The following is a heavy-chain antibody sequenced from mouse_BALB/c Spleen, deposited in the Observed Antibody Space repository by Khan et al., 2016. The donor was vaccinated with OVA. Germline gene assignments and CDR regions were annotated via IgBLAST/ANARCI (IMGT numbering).Heavy chain of an antibody. D-gene: IGHD2-10*02. CDR2: INPRCGYS. Sequence: QVQLKQSGAELAKPGASVKMSCNASGYTFTSHTMHWIMQSPGQGLEWIGYINPRCGYSNSNQKFTDKATLTADKSSSTAYMQLSSLTTEDSEVYDWARRMNGYAMDYWGQGTSVTVSA. CDR3: ARRMNGYAMDY. V-gene: IGHV1-4*01. J-gene: IGHJ4*01. CDR1: GYTFTSHT.